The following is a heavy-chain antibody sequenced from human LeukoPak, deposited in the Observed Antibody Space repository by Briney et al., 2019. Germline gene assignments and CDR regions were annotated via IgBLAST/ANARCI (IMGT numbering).Heavy chain of an antibody. CDR2: IYYSGST. V-gene: IGHV4-61*01. J-gene: IGHJ6*02. D-gene: IGHD2-15*01. Sequence: KPSETLSLTCTVSGGSVSSGSYYWSWIRQPPGKGLEWIGYIYYSGSTNYNPSLKSRVTISVDTSKNQFSLKLSSVTAADTAVYYCARWGCSGGSCYSAGYYYYGMDVWGQGTTVTVSS. CDR3: ARWGCSGGSCYSAGYYYYGMDV. CDR1: GGSVSSGSYY.